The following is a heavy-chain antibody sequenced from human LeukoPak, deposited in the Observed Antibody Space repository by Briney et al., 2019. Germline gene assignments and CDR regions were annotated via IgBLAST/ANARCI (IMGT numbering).Heavy chain of an antibody. V-gene: IGHV3-23*01. CDR1: TINFSDYG. J-gene: IGHJ5*02. CDR3: ARDQPHAASWFDP. CDR2: INPTGVRT. D-gene: IGHD2-2*01. Sequence: GGSLRLSCAASTINFSDYGMDWVRQAPGRGLEWVSTINPTGVRTYYADSVRGRFTTSRDNSKNTVFLQIDSLRVEDTAIYYCARDQPHAASWFDPWGQGTLVTVS.